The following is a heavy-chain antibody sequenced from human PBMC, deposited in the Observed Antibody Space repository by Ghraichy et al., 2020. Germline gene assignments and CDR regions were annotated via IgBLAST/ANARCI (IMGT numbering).Heavy chain of an antibody. D-gene: IGHD3-3*01. J-gene: IGHJ4*02. CDR3: ASGIWSGYYDY. V-gene: IGHV4-39*01. CDR2: IYYSGST. CDR1: GGSISSSSYY. Sequence: SETLSLTCTVSGGSISSSSYYWGWIRQPPGKGLEWIGSIYYSGSTYYNPSLKSRVTISVDTSKNQFSLKLSSVTAADTAVYYCASGIWSGYYDYWGQGTLVTVSS.